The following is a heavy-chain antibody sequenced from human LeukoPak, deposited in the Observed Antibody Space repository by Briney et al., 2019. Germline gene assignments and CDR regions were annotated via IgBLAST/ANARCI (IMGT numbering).Heavy chain of an antibody. J-gene: IGHJ4*02. CDR1: GVSITSYH. V-gene: IGHV4-4*07. CDR3: ARDGLYSYGYSYFVY. Sequence: SETLSLTCTVSGVSITSYHWSWLRQPAGKGQEWIGRIHASGSSNYNPSLKSRVTMSADTSKNQFSPKLTSVTAADTAVYYCARDGLYSYGYSYFVYWGQGTLVTVSS. D-gene: IGHD5-18*01. CDR2: IHASGSS.